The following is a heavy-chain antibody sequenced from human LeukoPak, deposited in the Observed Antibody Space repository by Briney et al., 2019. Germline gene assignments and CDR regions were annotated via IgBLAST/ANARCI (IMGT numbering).Heavy chain of an antibody. V-gene: IGHV4-31*03. J-gene: IGHJ4*02. Sequence: SETLSLTCTVSGGSISSGGYYWSWIRQHPGKGLEWIGYIYYSGSTYYNPSLKSRVTISVDTSKNQFSLKLSSVTAADTAVYYCASTNDYGDYNGVYWGQGTLVTVSS. CDR1: GGSISSGGYY. CDR2: IYYSGST. D-gene: IGHD4-17*01. CDR3: ASTNDYGDYNGVY.